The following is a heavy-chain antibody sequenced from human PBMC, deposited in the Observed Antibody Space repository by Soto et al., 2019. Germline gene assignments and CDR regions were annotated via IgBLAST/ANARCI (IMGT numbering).Heavy chain of an antibody. J-gene: IGHJ4*02. CDR2: IKSKADGGTT. D-gene: IGHD3-22*01. CDR1: GFTFSNAL. V-gene: IGHV3-15*01. Sequence: GGSLRLSCAASGFTFSNALMSWVRQAPGKGLEWVGRIKSKADGGTTDYAAPVKGRFTISRDDSKNTLYLQMNSLKTEDTAVYYCTTNYYDSSGYYSDLGWGQGTLVTVS. CDR3: TTNYYDSSGYYSDLG.